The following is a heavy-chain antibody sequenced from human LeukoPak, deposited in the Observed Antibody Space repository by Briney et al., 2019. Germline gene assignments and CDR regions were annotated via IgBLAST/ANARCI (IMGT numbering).Heavy chain of an antibody. Sequence: GSLRLSCIASRFTFSNYGMHWVRQAPGKGLEWVAVISYDGSNKYYADSVKGRFTISRDNSKNTLYLQMNSLRAEDTAVYYCAKVLDGYRIFDYWGQGTLVTVSS. CDR3: AKVLDGYRIFDY. D-gene: IGHD5-24*01. CDR1: RFTFSNYG. J-gene: IGHJ4*02. V-gene: IGHV3-30*18. CDR2: ISYDGSNK.